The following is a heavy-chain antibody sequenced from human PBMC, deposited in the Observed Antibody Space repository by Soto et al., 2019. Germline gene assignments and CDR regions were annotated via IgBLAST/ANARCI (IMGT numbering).Heavy chain of an antibody. CDR2: ISHHGSDK. Sequence: QVQVVESGGGVVQPGRSLRLSSAASGFTFSNYGMHWVRQAPGRGLEWVATISHHGSDKFYADSVKGRFTISRDDSKNTLYVQMNSLRVEDTAVYYCVRDPNVPQSSDWGQGTLVTVSS. CDR3: VRDPNVPQSSD. CDR1: GFTFSNYG. V-gene: IGHV3-30*03. J-gene: IGHJ4*02. D-gene: IGHD2-15*01.